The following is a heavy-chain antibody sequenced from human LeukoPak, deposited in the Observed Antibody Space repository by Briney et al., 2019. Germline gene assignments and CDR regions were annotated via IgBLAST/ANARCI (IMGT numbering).Heavy chain of an antibody. CDR2: ITSSSSTI. D-gene: IGHD3-22*01. V-gene: IGHV3-48*01. CDR1: GFTFSTST. CDR3: ARGGPDSSDYSSLFDY. J-gene: IGHJ4*02. Sequence: GGSLRLSCAASGFTFSTSTMNWVRQAPGKGLEWISCITSSSSTIYYADSVKGRFTISRDNAKNTLHLQMTSLRAEDTAVYYCARGGPDSSDYSSLFDYWGRGILVTVSS.